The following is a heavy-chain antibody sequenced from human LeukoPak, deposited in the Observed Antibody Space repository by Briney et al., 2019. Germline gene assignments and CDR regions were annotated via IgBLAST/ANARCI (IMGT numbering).Heavy chain of an antibody. Sequence: GRSLRLSCAASGFTFSSYAMHWVRQAPGKGPEWVAVISYDGSNKYYADSVKGRFTISRDNSKNTLYLQMNSLRAEDTAVYYCARDTVRGGPGYDYYYYYGMDVWGQGTTVTVSS. CDR2: ISYDGSNK. CDR1: GFTFSSYA. V-gene: IGHV3-30*04. J-gene: IGHJ6*02. D-gene: IGHD3-10*01. CDR3: ARDTVRGGPGYDYYYYYGMDV.